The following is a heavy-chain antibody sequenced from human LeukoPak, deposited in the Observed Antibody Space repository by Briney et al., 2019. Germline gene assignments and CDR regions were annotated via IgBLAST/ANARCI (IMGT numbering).Heavy chain of an antibody. Sequence: SQTLSLTCTVSGGSISSGDYYWSWIRQPPGKGLDWIGYIYYSGSTYYNPSLKSRVIISVDTSKNQFSLRLSSVTAADTAVYYCARVGLLWFGEDYWGQGTLVTVSP. D-gene: IGHD3-10*01. V-gene: IGHV4-30-4*01. J-gene: IGHJ4*02. CDR3: ARVGLLWFGEDY. CDR2: IYYSGST. CDR1: GGSISSGDYY.